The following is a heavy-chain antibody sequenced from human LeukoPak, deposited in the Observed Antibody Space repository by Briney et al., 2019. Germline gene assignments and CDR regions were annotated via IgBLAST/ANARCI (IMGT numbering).Heavy chain of an antibody. V-gene: IGHV3-30-3*01. CDR2: ISYDGSNK. J-gene: IGHJ4*02. Sequence: GGSLRLSCAASGFTFSSYAMHWVRQAPGKGLEWVAVISYDGSNKYYADSVKGRFTISRDNSKNTLYLQMNSLRAEDTAVYYCARDKKSGWYFSYWGQGTLVTASS. CDR3: ARDKKSGWYFSY. CDR1: GFTFSSYA. D-gene: IGHD6-19*01.